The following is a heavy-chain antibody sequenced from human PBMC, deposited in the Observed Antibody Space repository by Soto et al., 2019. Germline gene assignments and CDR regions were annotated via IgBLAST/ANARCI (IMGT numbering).Heavy chain of an antibody. J-gene: IGHJ5*02. Sequence: QVQLVQSGAEVKKPGSSVKVSCKASGGTFSRYAISWVRQAPGQGLEWMGGIIPIFGTANYAQTFQGRVTITADESTSTVYMELSSLRFEDTAVYYCARAIVGPTTRGWLDPWGQGTLVTVSS. CDR3: ARAIVGPTTRGWLDP. V-gene: IGHV1-69*01. D-gene: IGHD1-26*01. CDR1: GGTFSRYA. CDR2: IIPIFGTA.